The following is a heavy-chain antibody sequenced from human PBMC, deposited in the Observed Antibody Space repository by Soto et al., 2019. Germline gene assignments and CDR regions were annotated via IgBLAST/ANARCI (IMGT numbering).Heavy chain of an antibody. J-gene: IGHJ6*02. CDR2: ISSSSGTI. CDR3: AREDPWSANADDMDV. D-gene: IGHD3-3*01. Sequence: WVPLRLCWVVAWFTCINLRVGWILQAPGKGLEWLSYISSSSGTIYYADSVKGRFTISRDNAENSLYLQMNSLRDDDTAVYFCAREDPWSANADDMDVWGQGTTVTV. CDR1: WFTCINLR. V-gene: IGHV3-48*02.